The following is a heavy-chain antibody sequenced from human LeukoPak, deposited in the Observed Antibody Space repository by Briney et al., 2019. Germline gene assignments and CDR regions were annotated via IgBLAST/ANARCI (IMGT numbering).Heavy chain of an antibody. CDR3: ARELMVYAIPTSYWYFDL. CDR2: INPSGGST. D-gene: IGHD2-8*01. CDR1: GYTFTSYY. Sequence: ASVKVSCKASGYTFTSYYMHWVRQAPGQGLEWMGIINPSGGSTSYAQKFQGRVTMTRDTSTSTVYMELSSLRSEDTAVYYCARELMVYAIPTSYWYFDLWGRGTLVTVSS. J-gene: IGHJ2*01. V-gene: IGHV1-46*01.